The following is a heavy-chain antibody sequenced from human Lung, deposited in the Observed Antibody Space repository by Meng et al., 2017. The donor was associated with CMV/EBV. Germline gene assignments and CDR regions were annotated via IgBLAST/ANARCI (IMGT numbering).Heavy chain of an antibody. CDR2: IKPNSGAT. Sequence: SVXVSXXASGYTFTNYYIHWVRQAPGQGLEWMGWIKPNSGATNYVQKFQGRLTVTRDTSITTAYMELTRLRSDDTAVYYCARAPGLSLAAAASDAYFDKWGRGTLVTVSS. J-gene: IGHJ4*02. V-gene: IGHV1-2*02. CDR3: ARAPGLSLAAAASDAYFDK. CDR1: GYTFTNYY. D-gene: IGHD6-13*01.